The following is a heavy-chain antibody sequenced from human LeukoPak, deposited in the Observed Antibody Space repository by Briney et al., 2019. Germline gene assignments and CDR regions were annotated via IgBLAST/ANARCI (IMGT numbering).Heavy chain of an antibody. CDR2: INHSGST. D-gene: IGHD2-2*01. CDR1: GGSFSGYY. Sequence: SETLSLTCAVYGGSFSGYYWSWIRQPPGKGLEWIGEINHSGSTNYNPSLKSRVTISVDTSKKQFSLKVSPVTAADTAVYYCARGTRTFDLWGQGTLVTVSS. CDR3: ARGTRTFDL. V-gene: IGHV4-34*01. J-gene: IGHJ5*02.